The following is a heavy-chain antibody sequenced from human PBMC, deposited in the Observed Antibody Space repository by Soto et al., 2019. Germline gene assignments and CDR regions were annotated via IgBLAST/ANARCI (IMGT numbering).Heavy chain of an antibody. J-gene: IGHJ4*02. CDR1: GFTFSSYS. CDR3: ARDLAPAYYDSSGYNFDY. Sequence: GGSLRLSCAASGFTFSSYSMNWVRQAPGKGLEWVSYISSSSSTIYYADSVKGRFTISRDNAKNSLYLQMNSLRDEDTAVYYCARDLAPAYYDSSGYNFDYWGQGTLVTVSS. CDR2: ISSSSSTI. D-gene: IGHD3-22*01. V-gene: IGHV3-48*02.